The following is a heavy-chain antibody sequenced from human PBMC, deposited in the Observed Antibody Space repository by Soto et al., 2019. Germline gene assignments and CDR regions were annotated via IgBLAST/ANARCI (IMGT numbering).Heavy chain of an antibody. V-gene: IGHV4-39*01. CDR3: ARSQPIVVVVAATEYNWFDP. CDR2: IYYSGST. J-gene: IGHJ5*02. D-gene: IGHD2-15*01. CDR1: GGSISSSSYY. Sequence: SETLSLTCTVSGGSISSSSYYWGWIRQPPGKGLEWIGSIYYSGSTHYNPSLKSRVTISVDTSKNQFSLKLSSVTAADTAVYYCARSQPIVVVVAATEYNWFDPWGQGTLVTVSS.